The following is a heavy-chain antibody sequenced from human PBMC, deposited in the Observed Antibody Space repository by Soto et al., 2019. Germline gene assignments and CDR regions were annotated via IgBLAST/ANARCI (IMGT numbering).Heavy chain of an antibody. CDR3: ASLWSGYYFDF. D-gene: IGHD3-3*01. Sequence: QLQLQESGPGLVKPSETLSLTSTVSGDSISSSSSYYWGWIRQPPGKGLEWIGSVYHSGKTYYNPSLRSRVTISVGTSKNQFSLNVTSVTAADTAVYYCASLWSGYYFDFWGQGIVVTVSS. J-gene: IGHJ4*02. CDR1: GDSISSSSSYY. CDR2: VYHSGKT. V-gene: IGHV4-39*01.